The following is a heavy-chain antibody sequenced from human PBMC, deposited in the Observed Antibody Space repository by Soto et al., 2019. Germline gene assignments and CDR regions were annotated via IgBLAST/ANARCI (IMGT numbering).Heavy chain of an antibody. V-gene: IGHV4-59*02. CDR2: IYASGSP. J-gene: IGHJ4*02. D-gene: IGHD3-10*01. CDR1: GGSVSVYY. CDR3: ARGAGSSPPQY. Sequence: SETLSLTCTISGGSVSVYYWSWIRQSTGQGLEWIGYIYASGSPYYNPSLRSRVTISADTSKNQISLKLTSPTAADTAVYYCARGAGSSPPQYWGRGTLVTVS.